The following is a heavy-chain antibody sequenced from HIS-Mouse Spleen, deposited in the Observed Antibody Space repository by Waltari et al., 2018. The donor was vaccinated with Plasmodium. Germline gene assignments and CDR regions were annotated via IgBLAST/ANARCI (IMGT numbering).Heavy chain of an antibody. Sequence: QVQLQESGPGLVKPSETLSLTCTVSGGSISRYYWIWIRQPPGKGLEWIGYIYYSGSTNYNPSLKSRVTISVDTSKNQFSLKLSSVTAADTAVYYCARLRYSYGYFDYWGQGTLVTVSS. J-gene: IGHJ4*02. V-gene: IGHV4-59*08. CDR3: ARLRYSYGYFDY. CDR1: GGSISRYY. CDR2: IYYSGST. D-gene: IGHD5-18*01.